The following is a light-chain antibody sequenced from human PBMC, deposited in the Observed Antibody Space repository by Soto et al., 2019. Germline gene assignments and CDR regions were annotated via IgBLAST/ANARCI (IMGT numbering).Light chain of an antibody. CDR3: QQYNDWPGT. J-gene: IGKJ1*01. CDR2: GAS. CDR1: QSVSSD. V-gene: IGKV3-15*01. Sequence: EIVMTQSPATLSVSPGERATLSCRASQSVSSDLAWYQQKPDQAPRLLMYGASTRATGIPARFSGSGSGTEFTLTISSLQSEDFAVSYCQQYNDWPGTFGQGTKVEIK.